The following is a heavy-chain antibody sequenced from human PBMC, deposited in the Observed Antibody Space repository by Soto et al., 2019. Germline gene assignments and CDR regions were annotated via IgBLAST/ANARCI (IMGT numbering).Heavy chain of an antibody. Sequence: SETLSLTCTVSGASVSNSYWSWIRQPPGKGLERIGYIHDSVTTTYNPSIKSRVTISVDTSKNQFSLKLNSVTAADTAVYYCARRYSYGHFDYWGQGTLVTVSS. J-gene: IGHJ4*02. CDR1: GASVSNSY. CDR2: IHDSVTT. CDR3: ARRYSYGHFDY. D-gene: IGHD1-1*01. V-gene: IGHV4-59*08.